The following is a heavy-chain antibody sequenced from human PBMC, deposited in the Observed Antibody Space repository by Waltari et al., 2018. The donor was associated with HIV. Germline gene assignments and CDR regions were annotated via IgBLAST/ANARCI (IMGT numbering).Heavy chain of an antibody. J-gene: IGHJ5*02. Sequence: QVQLQESGPGLVKPSETRSLPCAVSGGSISRYNWWSWVRQPPGKGLEGIGEMCHSGSTNYNSALKSRVTISVDKSKNQFSLKLNSVTAADTAIYYCARAVSGGHGSSWLDPWGQGILVTVSS. V-gene: IGHV4-4*02. CDR3: ARAVSGGHGSSWLDP. CDR1: GGSISRYNW. CDR2: MCHSGST. D-gene: IGHD2-15*01.